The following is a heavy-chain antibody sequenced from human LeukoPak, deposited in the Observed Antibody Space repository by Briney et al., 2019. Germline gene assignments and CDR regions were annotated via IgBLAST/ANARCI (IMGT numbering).Heavy chain of an antibody. CDR2: INGSSSKI. CDR1: GFTFNRHW. D-gene: IGHD6-19*01. V-gene: IGHV3-48*02. CDR3: VSVKAVANIGGDF. Sequence: GGSLRLSCAASGFTFNRHWMTWVRQAPGKGLEWVSYINGSSSKIYYADSAKGRFTISRDNAKNSLYLQMNSLRDDDTAVYYCVSVKAVANIGGDFWGQGTLVPVSS. J-gene: IGHJ4*02.